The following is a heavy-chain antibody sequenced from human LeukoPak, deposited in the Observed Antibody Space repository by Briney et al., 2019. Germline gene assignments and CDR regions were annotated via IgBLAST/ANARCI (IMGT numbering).Heavy chain of an antibody. CDR3: SEVWDSGWSFEY. V-gene: IGHV3-23*01. J-gene: IGHJ4*02. D-gene: IGHD6-19*01. CDR1: GFTFSSYA. CDR2: ISGSGGST. Sequence: GGSLRLSCAASGFTFSSYAMSWVRQAPGKGLEWVSAISGSGGSTYYADSVKGRFTISRDNSKNTLYLQMNSLRAEDTAVYYCSEVWDSGWSFEYGGQGTGVTV.